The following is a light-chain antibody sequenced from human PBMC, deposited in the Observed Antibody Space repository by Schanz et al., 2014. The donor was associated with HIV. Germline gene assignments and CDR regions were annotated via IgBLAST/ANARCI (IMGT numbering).Light chain of an antibody. CDR2: SYT. J-gene: IGLJ2*01. CDR1: VSNAGSNS. V-gene: IGLV1-44*01. CDR3: CSYAGSYTLV. Sequence: QSVLTQPPSASGTPGQRVTISCSGSVSNAGSNSVNWYQQFPGAAPKLLIYSYTQRPSGVPDRFSGSRSGTSASLAISVLQAEDEADYYCCSYAGSYTLVFGGGTKVTVL.